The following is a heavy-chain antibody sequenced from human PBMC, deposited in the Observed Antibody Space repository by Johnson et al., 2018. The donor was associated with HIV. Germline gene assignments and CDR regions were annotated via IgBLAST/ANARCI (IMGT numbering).Heavy chain of an antibody. CDR1: GFTFSSYA. CDR2: LSYDGSNK. CDR3: ARDMAYYDFWSGELCPRGAFDI. D-gene: IGHD3-3*01. J-gene: IGHJ3*02. Sequence: QVQLVESGGGVVQPGRSLRLSCAASGFTFSSYAMHWVRQAPGKGLEWVAVLSYDGSNKYYADSVKVRFPISRDNSKNTLYLQMNSLRAEDTAVYYCARDMAYYDFWSGELCPRGAFDIWGQGTMVTVSS. V-gene: IGHV3-30*04.